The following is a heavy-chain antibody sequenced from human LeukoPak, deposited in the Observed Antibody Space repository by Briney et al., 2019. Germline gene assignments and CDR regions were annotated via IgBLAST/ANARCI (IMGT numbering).Heavy chain of an antibody. D-gene: IGHD6-19*01. CDR1: GDSITNDY. CDR3: ARQKGYSSGWYFDY. J-gene: IGHJ4*02. Sequence: PSETLSLTCAVSGDSITNDYWSWIRQPPGKGLEWIGYIHYSGKANHNSSLKSRVTISVDTSKHQFSLKLTSVTAADTAVYYCARQKGYSSGWYFDYWGQGTLVTVSS. V-gene: IGHV4-59*01. CDR2: IHYSGKA.